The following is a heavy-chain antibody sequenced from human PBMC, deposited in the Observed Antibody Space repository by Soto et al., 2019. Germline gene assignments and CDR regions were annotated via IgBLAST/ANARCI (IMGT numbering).Heavy chain of an antibody. J-gene: IGHJ4*02. CDR2: INTDGRGT. Sequence: EVQLVESGGGSVQPGGSLRLSCAAAGFSFNNYWMQWVRQAPGKGLVWVSRINTDGRGTTYADSVRGRFTISRDNAKNTLYGQKNSLRAEDTAVYYCTRRNRLSYTSDYWGQGTLVTVSS. CDR3: TRRNRLSYTSDY. V-gene: IGHV3-74*01. D-gene: IGHD3-10*01. CDR1: GFSFNNYW.